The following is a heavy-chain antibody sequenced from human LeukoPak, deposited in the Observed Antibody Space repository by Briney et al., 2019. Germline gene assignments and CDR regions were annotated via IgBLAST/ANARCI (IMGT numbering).Heavy chain of an antibody. V-gene: IGHV4-31*03. J-gene: IGHJ5*02. CDR2: IYYSGST. CDR3: ARRLTQHDCFDP. Sequence: SETLSLTCTVSGGYISSGGYYWSWIRQHPGKGLEWIGYIYYSGSTYYNPSLKSRVTISVDTSKNQFSLHLNSVTPEDTAVYYCARRLTQHDCFDPWGQGILVTVSS. D-gene: IGHD2-21*02. CDR1: GGYISSGGYY.